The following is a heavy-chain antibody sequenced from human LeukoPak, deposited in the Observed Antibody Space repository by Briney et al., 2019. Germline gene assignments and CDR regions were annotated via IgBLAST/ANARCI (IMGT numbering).Heavy chain of an antibody. J-gene: IGHJ4*02. V-gene: IGHV4-34*01. CDR1: GGSFSGYY. Sequence: SETLSLTCAVYGGSFSGYYWSWIRQPPGKGLEWIGEINRSGSTNYNPSLKSRVTISVDTSKNQFSLKLSSVTAADTAVYYCARDPMIDYYDSSGYYSYFGYWGQGTLVTVSS. CDR2: INRSGST. D-gene: IGHD3-22*01. CDR3: ARDPMIDYYDSSGYYSYFGY.